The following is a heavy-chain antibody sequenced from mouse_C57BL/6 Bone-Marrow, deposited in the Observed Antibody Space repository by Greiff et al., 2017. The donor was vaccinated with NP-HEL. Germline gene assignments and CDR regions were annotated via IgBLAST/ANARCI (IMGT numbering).Heavy chain of an antibody. CDR2: IDPSDSYT. CDR3: ATDGYYPYYFDY. Sequence: VKLQQPGAELVKPGASVKLSCKASGYTFTSYWMQWVKQRPGQGLEWIGEIDPSDSYTNYNKKFKGKATLTVDTSSSTAYMQLSSLTAEDSAVYYCATDGYYPYYFDYWGQGTTLTVSS. CDR1: GYTFTSYW. V-gene: IGHV1-50*01. D-gene: IGHD2-3*01. J-gene: IGHJ2*01.